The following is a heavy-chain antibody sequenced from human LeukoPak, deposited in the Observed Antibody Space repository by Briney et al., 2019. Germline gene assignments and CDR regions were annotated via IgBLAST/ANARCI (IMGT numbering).Heavy chain of an antibody. CDR1: GGSISSYY. CDR3: AREAAITIFGAVKYWYFDL. Sequence: SETLSLTCTVSGGSISSYYWSWIRQPAGKGLEWIGRIYTSGSTNYSPSLKSRVTMSVDTSKNQFSLKLSSVTAADTAVYYCAREAAITIFGAVKYWYFDLWGRGTLVTVSS. V-gene: IGHV4-4*07. J-gene: IGHJ2*01. CDR2: IYTSGST. D-gene: IGHD3-3*01.